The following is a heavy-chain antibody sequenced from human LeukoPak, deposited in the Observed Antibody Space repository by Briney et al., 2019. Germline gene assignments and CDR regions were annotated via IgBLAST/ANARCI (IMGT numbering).Heavy chain of an antibody. Sequence: SETLSLTCAVYGGSISGYYWSWIRQPPGKGLEWIAYIYHSASTNYNPSLKSRVTISVDTSKNQFSLRLSSVTAADTAVYYCARGGDYGDYWGQGTLVTVSS. CDR2: IYHSAST. D-gene: IGHD4-17*01. V-gene: IGHV4-59*01. CDR3: ARGGDYGDY. J-gene: IGHJ4*02. CDR1: GGSISGYY.